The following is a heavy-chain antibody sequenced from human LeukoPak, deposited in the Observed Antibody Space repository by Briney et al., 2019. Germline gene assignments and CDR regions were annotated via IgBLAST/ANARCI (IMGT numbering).Heavy chain of an antibody. CDR1: GFTFSSYA. CDR3: AREVRFLEWLLSPPLDY. J-gene: IGHJ4*02. V-gene: IGHV3-30-3*01. Sequence: GGSLRLSCAASGFTFSSYAMHWVHQAPGKGLEWVAVISYDGSNKYYADSVKGRFTISRDNSKNTLYLQMNSLRAEDTAVYYCAREVRFLEWLLSPPLDYWGQGTLVTVSS. CDR2: ISYDGSNK. D-gene: IGHD3-3*01.